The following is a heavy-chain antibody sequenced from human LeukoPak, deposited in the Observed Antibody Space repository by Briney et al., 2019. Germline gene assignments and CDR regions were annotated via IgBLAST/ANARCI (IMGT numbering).Heavy chain of an antibody. CDR1: GFTSTDYA. D-gene: IGHD5-12*01. CDR2: LIGSSGST. Sequence: GGSLRLSCASSGFTSTDYAMNWVRQAPGKGLEWVSVLIGSSGSTDYADSVKGRFTISRDNSKNTLFLQMNSLRAEDTAIYYCAKGAYDYIEIGYFDSWGQGTLVTVSS. V-gene: IGHV3-23*01. CDR3: AKGAYDYIEIGYFDS. J-gene: IGHJ4*02.